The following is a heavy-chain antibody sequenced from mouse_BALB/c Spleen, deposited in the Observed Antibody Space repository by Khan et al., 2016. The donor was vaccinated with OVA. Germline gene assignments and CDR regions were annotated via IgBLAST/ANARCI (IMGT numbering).Heavy chain of an antibody. D-gene: IGHD1-1*01. Sequence: EVQLLESGPGLVKPSQSLSLTCSVTGYSITSGYYSNWIRQFPGNKLDWMGYISYDGSNNYTPSLKNRISITRDTSKYQLFLKLTSVTSEDTAIYDSAIIGQYYDGTCYYAVDYWGQGTSFTVSS. CDR1: GYSITSGYY. CDR2: ISYDGSN. J-gene: IGHJ4*01. CDR3: AIIGQYYDGTCYYAVDY. V-gene: IGHV3-6*02.